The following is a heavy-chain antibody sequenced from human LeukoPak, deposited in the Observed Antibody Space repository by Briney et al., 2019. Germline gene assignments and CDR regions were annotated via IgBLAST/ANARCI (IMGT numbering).Heavy chain of an antibody. CDR1: GFTFSSYG. J-gene: IGHJ4*02. Sequence: GGSLRLSCAASGFTFSSYGMHWVRQAPGKGLEWVAVISYDGSNKYYADSVKGRFTISRDNSKNTLYLQMNSLRAEDTAVCYCAKGGAVGATSFDYWGQGTLVTVSS. CDR2: ISYDGSNK. V-gene: IGHV3-30*18. D-gene: IGHD1-26*01. CDR3: AKGGAVGATSFDY.